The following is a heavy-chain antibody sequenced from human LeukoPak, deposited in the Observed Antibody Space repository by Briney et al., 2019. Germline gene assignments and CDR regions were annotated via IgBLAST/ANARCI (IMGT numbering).Heavy chain of an antibody. V-gene: IGHV4-39*01. CDR3: VRHDGRGGATMGAFDS. J-gene: IGHJ5*01. CDR1: AGSFISSSHH. CDR2: VYYGRTT. D-gene: IGHD5-12*01. Sequence: SETLSLTCTVSAGSFISSSHHWGWIRQSPGKGLEWIGTVYYGRTTYYNPSLDGRVTISLDTSADHFSLQLNSVTAADTAVYYCVRHDGRGGATMGAFDSWGQGSLVTVSS.